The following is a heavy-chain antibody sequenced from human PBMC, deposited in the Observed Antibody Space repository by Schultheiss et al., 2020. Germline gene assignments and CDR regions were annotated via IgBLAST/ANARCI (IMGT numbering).Heavy chain of an antibody. CDR3: ARGAPYYYGMDV. V-gene: IGHV3-21*01. J-gene: IGHJ6*02. Sequence: GESLKISCAASGFTFSTYSLNWVRQAPGKGLERVSSISGSSSNIFYADSVKGRFTISRDNAKNSLYLQMNSLRVEDTAVYYCARGAPYYYGMDVWGQGTTVTVSS. CDR1: GFTFSTYS. CDR2: ISGSSSNI.